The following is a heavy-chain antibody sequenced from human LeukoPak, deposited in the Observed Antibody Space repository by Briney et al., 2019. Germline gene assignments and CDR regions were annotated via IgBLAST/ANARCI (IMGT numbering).Heavy chain of an antibody. CDR3: ASCDYWNDVTPEYYFDY. D-gene: IGHD1-1*01. CDR1: GFTFSSYS. Sequence: GGSLRLSCAASGFTFSSYSMNWVRQAPGKGLEWVSYISSSSSTIYYADSVKGRFTISRDNAKNSLYLQMNSLRAEDTAVYYCASCDYWNDVTPEYYFDYWGQGTLVTVSS. V-gene: IGHV3-48*04. CDR2: ISSSSSTI. J-gene: IGHJ4*02.